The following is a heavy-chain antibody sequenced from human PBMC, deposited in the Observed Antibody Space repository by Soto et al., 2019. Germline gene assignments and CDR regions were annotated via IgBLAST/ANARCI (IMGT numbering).Heavy chain of an antibody. D-gene: IGHD3-3*01. Sequence: EVQLVESGGGLVQPGGSLRLSCAASGFTFSSYWMSWVRQAPGKGLEWVANIKQDGSEKYYVDSVQGRFTISRDNSKNLRYLQMNSLRAVDTAVHYCARDALLGFFVYCGMDVWGQGTTVTVS. CDR3: ARDALLGFFVYCGMDV. J-gene: IGHJ6*02. V-gene: IGHV3-7*01. CDR1: GFTFSSYW. CDR2: IKQDGSEK.